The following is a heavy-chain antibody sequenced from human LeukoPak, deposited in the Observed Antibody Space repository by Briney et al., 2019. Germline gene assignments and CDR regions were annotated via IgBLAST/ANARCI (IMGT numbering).Heavy chain of an antibody. V-gene: IGHV3-7*01. CDR2: IKEDGSEK. D-gene: IGHD3-3*01. CDR3: ASGEVLRFLEWSRTPSGY. Sequence: GGSLRLSCAASGFTFSYAWMSWVRQTPGKGMEWVASIKEDGSEKYYVDSVKGRFTISRDNAKNSWYLQMSSLRAEDTAVYYCASGEVLRFLEWSRTPSGYWGPGTLVTASS. CDR1: GFTFSYAW. J-gene: IGHJ4*02.